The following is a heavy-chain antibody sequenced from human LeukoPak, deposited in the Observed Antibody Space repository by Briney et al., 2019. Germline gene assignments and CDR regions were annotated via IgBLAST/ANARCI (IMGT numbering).Heavy chain of an antibody. J-gene: IGHJ4*02. V-gene: IGHV3-11*04. CDR2: ISNRGTIV. D-gene: IGHD3-10*01. CDR1: GFTFSDYY. CDR3: ASGDFGSGRRAFDY. Sequence: GGSLRLSCAASGFTFSDYYMSWFRQAPGKGLEWVSYISNRGTIVYHANSVKGRFTISRDNAKNSLYLQMSGLRAEDTAVYYCASGDFGSGRRAFDYWGQGTLVTVSS.